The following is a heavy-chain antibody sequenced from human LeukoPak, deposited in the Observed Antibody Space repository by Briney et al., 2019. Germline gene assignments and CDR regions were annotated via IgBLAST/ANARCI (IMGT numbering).Heavy chain of an antibody. CDR3: ARLLRGCSGTYKAFDY. J-gene: IGHJ4*02. D-gene: IGHD1-26*01. CDR1: GYSFTNYW. CDR2: IYPSDSDT. V-gene: IGHV5-51*01. Sequence: GESLKISCKGSGYSFTNYWIGWVRQMPGRGLEWMGVIYPSDSDTRYSPSFQGQVTISADKSISTAYLRWSSLKASDTAMYYCARLLRGCSGTYKAFDYWGQGTLVTVSS.